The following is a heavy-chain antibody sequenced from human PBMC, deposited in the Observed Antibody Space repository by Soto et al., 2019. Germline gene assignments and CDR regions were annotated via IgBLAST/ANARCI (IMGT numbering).Heavy chain of an antibody. D-gene: IGHD3-22*01. V-gene: IGHV1-69*13. CDR1: GGTFSSYA. CDR3: ASLLYYYDSSGPPKNYYGMDV. J-gene: IGHJ6*02. Sequence: VASVKVSCKASGGTFSSYAISWVRQAPGQGLEWMGGIIPIFGTANYAQKFQGRVTITADESTSTAYMELSSLRSEDTAVYYCASLLYYYDSSGPPKNYYGMDVWG. CDR2: IIPIFGTA.